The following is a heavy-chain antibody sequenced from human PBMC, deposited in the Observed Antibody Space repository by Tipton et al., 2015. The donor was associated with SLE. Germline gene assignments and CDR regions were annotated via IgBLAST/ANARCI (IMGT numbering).Heavy chain of an antibody. Sequence: TLSLTCTVSGGSISSYFWSWIRQPPGKGLGWIGYIYYSGSTNYNPSLKSRVTISVDTSKNQFSLKLSSVTAADTAVYYCARGGRIAIFGVATDGAFDIWGQGTMVTVSS. J-gene: IGHJ3*02. D-gene: IGHD3-3*01. CDR2: IYYSGST. CDR1: GGSISSYF. CDR3: ARGGRIAIFGVATDGAFDI. V-gene: IGHV4-59*01.